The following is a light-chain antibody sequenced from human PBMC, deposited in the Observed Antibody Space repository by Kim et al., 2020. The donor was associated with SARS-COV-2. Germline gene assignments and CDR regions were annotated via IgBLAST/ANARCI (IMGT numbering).Light chain of an antibody. CDR1: QGINNY. J-gene: IGKJ4*01. V-gene: IGKV1-27*01. CDR2: GAS. Sequence: ASIGDRVTITCRASQGINNYLAWYQQKEGKVPNLLIYGASTLQSGVPSRFSGIGSGTDFTLTISSLQSEDVATYYCQNYYRAPLHFGGGTKVDIK. CDR3: QNYYRAPLH.